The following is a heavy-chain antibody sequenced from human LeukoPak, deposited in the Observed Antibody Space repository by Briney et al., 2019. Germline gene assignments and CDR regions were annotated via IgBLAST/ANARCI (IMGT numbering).Heavy chain of an antibody. J-gene: IGHJ6*02. CDR2: TKHDGSEK. D-gene: IGHD1-14*01. CDR3: ARLITSEAGRGMDV. CDR1: GFTFSTYA. V-gene: IGHV3-7*01. Sequence: GGSLRLSCAASGFTFSTYALSWVRQAPGKGLEWVAHTKHDGSEKYYVDSVKGRFTISRDNAQNSLYLQMSSLRVEDTALYYCARLITSEAGRGMDVWGQGTTVTVSS.